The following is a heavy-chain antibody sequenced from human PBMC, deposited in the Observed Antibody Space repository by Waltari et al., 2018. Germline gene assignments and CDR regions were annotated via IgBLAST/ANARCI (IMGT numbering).Heavy chain of an antibody. D-gene: IGHD3-3*01. V-gene: IGHV4-59*11. CDR1: GGSISSHY. J-gene: IGHJ6*02. CDR3: ARDSDVWSGYNYGMDV. Sequence: QVQLQESGPGLVKPSETLSLTCTVSGGSISSHYWSWIRQPPGKGLEWIGYIYYSGSTNYNPSLKSRVTISVDTSKNQFSLKRSSVTAADTAVYYCARDSDVWSGYNYGMDVWGQGTTVTVSS. CDR2: IYYSGST.